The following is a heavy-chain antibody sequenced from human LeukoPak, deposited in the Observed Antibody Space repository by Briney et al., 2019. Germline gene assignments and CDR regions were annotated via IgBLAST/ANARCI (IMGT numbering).Heavy chain of an antibody. J-gene: IGHJ2*01. CDR3: AKDRAPYGSGGGEDYFDL. Sequence: GGSLRLSCVGSGFTFINYAMTWVRQSPARGLEYVSSSSGSGASTHYADSVKGRFTISRDNSRNTLYLEMSSLRVEDSALYYCAKDRAPYGSGGGEDYFDLWGRGTLVTVSS. V-gene: IGHV3-23*01. CDR2: SSGSGAST. D-gene: IGHD3-10*01. CDR1: GFTFINYA.